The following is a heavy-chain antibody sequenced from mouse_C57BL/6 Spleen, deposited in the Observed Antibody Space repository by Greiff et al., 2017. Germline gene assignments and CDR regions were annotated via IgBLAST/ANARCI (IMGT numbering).Heavy chain of an antibody. J-gene: IGHJ4*01. CDR2: ISDGGSYT. Sequence: EVKLQESGGGLVKPGGSLKLSCAASGFNFSSYAMSWVRKTPETRLEWVATISDGGSYTYYPNNVKGRFTISRDNAKNNLYLQMSHLKSEDTAMYYCARDNYSNWGYAMDYWGQGTSVTVSS. V-gene: IGHV5-4*01. D-gene: IGHD2-5*01. CDR1: GFNFSSYA. CDR3: ARDNYSNWGYAMDY.